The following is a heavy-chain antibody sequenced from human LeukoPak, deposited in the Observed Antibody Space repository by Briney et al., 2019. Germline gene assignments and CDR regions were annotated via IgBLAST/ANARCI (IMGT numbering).Heavy chain of an antibody. CDR2: IYYGGST. D-gene: IGHD7-27*01. J-gene: IGHJ5*02. V-gene: IGHV4-59*01. CDR1: GGSISSYY. CDR3: ARDLGYNWFDP. Sequence: LETLSLTCTVSGGSISSYYWSWIRQPPGKGLEWIGYIYYGGSTNYNPSLKSRVTISVDTSKNQFSLKLSSVTAADTAVYYCARDLGYNWFDPWGQGTLVTVSS.